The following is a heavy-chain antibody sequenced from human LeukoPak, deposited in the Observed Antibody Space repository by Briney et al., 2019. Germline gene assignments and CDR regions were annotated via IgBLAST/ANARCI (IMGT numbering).Heavy chain of an antibody. V-gene: IGHV4-38-2*02. CDR2: VYHSGST. D-gene: IGHD3-3*01. J-gene: IGHJ5*02. Sequence: SETLSLTCTIFGSSISDNSYWGWIRRPPGKGLEWIGSVYHSGSTHYNPSLKSRVTLSVDTSNNHFSLKLRSVTAADTAVYYCARHNYYHFWSTLNWFDPWGQGTLVTVSS. CDR1: GSSISDNSY. CDR3: ARHNYYHFWSTLNWFDP.